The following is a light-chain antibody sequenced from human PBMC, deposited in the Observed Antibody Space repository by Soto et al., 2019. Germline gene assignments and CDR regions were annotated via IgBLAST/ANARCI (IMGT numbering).Light chain of an antibody. CDR2: EVT. Sequence: QSALTQPPSASGSPGQSVTISCTGTSSDVGAYNFVSWYQHHPGKAPKLIIYEVTKRPSGVPDRFSGSKSGNTASLTVSGLLPEDEADYYCASYAGGNQVFGTGTKLTVL. J-gene: IGLJ1*01. CDR3: ASYAGGNQV. V-gene: IGLV2-8*01. CDR1: SSDVGAYNF.